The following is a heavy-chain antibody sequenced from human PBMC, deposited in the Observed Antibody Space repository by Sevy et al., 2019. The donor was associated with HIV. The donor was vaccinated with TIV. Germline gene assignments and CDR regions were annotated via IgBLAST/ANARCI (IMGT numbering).Heavy chain of an antibody. J-gene: IGHJ4*02. CDR2: IYYNGNT. Sequence: SETLSLTCTVSGGSITSLYWGWIRQPPGKGLEWIANIYYNGNTNYNPSLKSRVTISLDTSKNQFPLRLSSVTAADTAIYYCAGENARGRGHSWGQGTLVTVSS. CDR1: GGSITSLY. D-gene: IGHD3-10*01. V-gene: IGHV4-59*08. CDR3: AGENARGRGHS.